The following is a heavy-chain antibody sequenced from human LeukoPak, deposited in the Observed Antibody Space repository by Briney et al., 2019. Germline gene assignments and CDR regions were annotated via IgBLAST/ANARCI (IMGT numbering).Heavy chain of an antibody. CDR2: ISYDGTSK. Sequence: PGGSLRLSCAASGFIFSIYAIHWVRQAPGKGLEWVTVISYDGTSKYYAESVKGRFTISRDNSKNTLYPQMNSLRLEDTAMYYCATLNGHIDYWGQGTLVTVSS. D-gene: IGHD5-24*01. J-gene: IGHJ4*02. V-gene: IGHV3-30*04. CDR3: ATLNGHIDY. CDR1: GFIFSIYA.